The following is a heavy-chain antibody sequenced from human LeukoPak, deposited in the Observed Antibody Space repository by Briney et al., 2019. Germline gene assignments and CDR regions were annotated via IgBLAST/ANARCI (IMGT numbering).Heavy chain of an antibody. CDR1: GFTFSDYW. CDR3: ARGGRAAAGLLPFDY. Sequence: GGSVKLSCKASGFTFSDYWMSWVRQAPGKGLEWVANIKEDGTAEFYGDSVKGRFTVSRDNAQNSLFLQLTNLRAEDTGVYFCARGGRAAAGLLPFDYWGQGTLVTVSS. D-gene: IGHD6-25*01. CDR2: IKEDGTAE. V-gene: IGHV3-7*01. J-gene: IGHJ4*02.